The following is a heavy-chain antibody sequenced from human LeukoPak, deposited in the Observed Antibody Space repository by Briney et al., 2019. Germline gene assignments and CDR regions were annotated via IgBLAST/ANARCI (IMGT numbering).Heavy chain of an antibody. CDR3: ARDGSGDYSFDY. CDR2: IYYSGST. CDR1: GGSVSSGSYY. V-gene: IGHV4-61*01. J-gene: IGHJ4*02. Sequence: SSETLSLTCTVSGGSVSSGSYYWSWIRQPPGKGLEWIGYIYYSGSTNYNPSLKSRVTISVDTSKNQFSLKLSSVTAADTAVYYCARDGSGDYSFDYWGQGTLVTVSS. D-gene: IGHD4-17*01.